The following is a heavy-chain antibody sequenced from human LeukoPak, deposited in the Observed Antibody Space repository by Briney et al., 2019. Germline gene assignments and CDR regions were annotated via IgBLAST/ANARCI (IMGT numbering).Heavy chain of an antibody. Sequence: SETLSLTCTVSGXSISSSSYYWGWIRQPPGKGLEWIGSIYYSGSTYYNPSLKSRVTISVDTSKNQFSLKLSSVTAADTAVYYCARRYYYGSGSYYPFDYWGQGTLVTVSS. J-gene: IGHJ4*02. V-gene: IGHV4-39*01. CDR1: GXSISSSSYY. CDR2: IYYSGST. D-gene: IGHD3-10*01. CDR3: ARRYYYGSGSYYPFDY.